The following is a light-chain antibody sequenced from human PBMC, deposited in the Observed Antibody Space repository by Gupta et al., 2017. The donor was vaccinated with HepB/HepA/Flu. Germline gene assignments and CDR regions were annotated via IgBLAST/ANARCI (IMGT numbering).Light chain of an antibody. CDR1: QSISNW. J-gene: IGKJ1*01. CDR3: QQYNTYPWT. CDR2: AAS. Sequence: DIRMTQSPSSLSASVGDRVTITCRASQSISNWLAWYQRKPGEAPKLLIYAASNLQHGMPSRFSGSGSGTEFTLTISSLQPDDFATYHCQQYNTYPWTFGQGTKVEIK. V-gene: IGKV1-5*01.